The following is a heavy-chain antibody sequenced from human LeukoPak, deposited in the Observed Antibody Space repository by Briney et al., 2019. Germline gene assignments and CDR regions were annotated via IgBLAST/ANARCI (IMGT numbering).Heavy chain of an antibody. Sequence: GGSLRLSCAASGFTFSSYAMSWVRQAPGKGLEWVSAISGSGGSTYYADSVKGRFTTSRDNAKNSLYLQMNGLRAEDTAVYYCARVGTIAAAGTVDYWGQGTLVTVSS. CDR2: ISGSGGST. V-gene: IGHV3-23*01. CDR1: GFTFSSYA. D-gene: IGHD6-13*01. CDR3: ARVGTIAAAGTVDY. J-gene: IGHJ4*02.